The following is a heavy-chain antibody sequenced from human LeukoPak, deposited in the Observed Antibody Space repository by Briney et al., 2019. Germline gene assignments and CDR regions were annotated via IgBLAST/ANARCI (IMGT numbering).Heavy chain of an antibody. J-gene: IGHJ4*02. D-gene: IGHD5-18*01. V-gene: IGHV4-59*01. CDR2: IYYSGST. CDR1: GGSISSYY. Sequence: PSETLSLTCTVSGGSISSYYWSWIRHPPGKGLEWIGYIYYSGSTNYNPSLKSRVTISVDTSKNQFSLNLSSVTAADTAVYYCARVRSGYSYGPFDYWGQGTLVTVSS. CDR3: ARVRSGYSYGPFDY.